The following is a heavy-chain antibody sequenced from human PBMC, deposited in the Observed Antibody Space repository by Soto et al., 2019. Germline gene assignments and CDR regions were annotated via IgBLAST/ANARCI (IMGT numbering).Heavy chain of an antibody. D-gene: IGHD1-1*01. CDR1: GFTFSSYA. V-gene: IGHV3-64D*08. Sequence: GGSLRLSCSASGFTFSSYAMHWVRQAPGKGLEYVSAISSNGGSTYYADSVKGRFTISRDNSKNTLYLQMSSLRAEDTAVYYCVKGALEQNPWEYYYYYGMDVWGQGTTVTVSS. CDR3: VKGALEQNPWEYYYYYGMDV. CDR2: ISSNGGST. J-gene: IGHJ6*02.